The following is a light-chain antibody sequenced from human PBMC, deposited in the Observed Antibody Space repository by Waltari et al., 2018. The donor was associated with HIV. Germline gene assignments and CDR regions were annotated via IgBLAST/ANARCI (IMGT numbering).Light chain of an antibody. Sequence: QSVFTQAPSVSGAPGQRVTITCTGSSSTIAANFDVPWYQLLPGSSPKLLIFANSNRPSGVPDRFSGSKSGTSASLAITGLHPEDEAEYYCQSFDSSLNAYVFGTGTTVIVL. CDR3: QSFDSSLNAYV. V-gene: IGLV1-40*01. CDR1: SSTIAANFD. CDR2: ANS. J-gene: IGLJ1*01.